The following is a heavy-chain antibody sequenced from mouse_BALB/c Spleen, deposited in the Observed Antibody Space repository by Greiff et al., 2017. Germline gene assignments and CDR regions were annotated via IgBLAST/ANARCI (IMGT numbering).Heavy chain of an antibody. D-gene: IGHD2-1*01. Sequence: EVQLQQSGPELMKPGASVKISCKASGYSFTSYYMHWVKQSHGKSLEWIGYIDPFNGGTSYNQKFKGKATLTVDKSSSTAYMHLSSLTSEDSAVYYCARPYYYGNYEGYFDVWGAGTTVTVSS. V-gene: IGHV1S135*01. J-gene: IGHJ1*01. CDR1: GYSFTSYY. CDR3: ARPYYYGNYEGYFDV. CDR2: IDPFNGGT.